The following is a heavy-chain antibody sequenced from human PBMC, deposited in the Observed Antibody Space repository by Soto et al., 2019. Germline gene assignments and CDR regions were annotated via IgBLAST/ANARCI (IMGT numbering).Heavy chain of an antibody. V-gene: IGHV3-53*04. D-gene: IGHD4-17*01. Sequence: GGSLRLSCAASGLTVCSNYMSWVRQAPGKGLEWVSVIYSGGSTYYADSVKGRFTISRHNSKNTLYLQMNSLRAEDTAVYYCARVPYDYGDYWFDPGGQGTLVTVSS. J-gene: IGHJ5*02. CDR1: GLTVCSNY. CDR3: ARVPYDYGDYWFDP. CDR2: IYSGGST.